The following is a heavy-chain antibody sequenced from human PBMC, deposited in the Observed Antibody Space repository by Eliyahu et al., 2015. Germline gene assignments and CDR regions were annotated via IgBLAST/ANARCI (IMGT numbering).Heavy chain of an antibody. J-gene: IGHJ4*02. CDR3: ARDSSGWYGAIDF. Sequence: QVQLQESGPGLVKPSETLSLTCXVSGVSVNTYYWSWIRQPPGKGLEWIXYIYYSGSTNYNPSLKSRATISVDTSKNQFSLKLNSVTAADTAVYYCARDSSGWYGAIDFWGQGTLVTVSS. D-gene: IGHD6-19*01. V-gene: IGHV4-59*02. CDR2: IYYSGST. CDR1: GVSVNTYY.